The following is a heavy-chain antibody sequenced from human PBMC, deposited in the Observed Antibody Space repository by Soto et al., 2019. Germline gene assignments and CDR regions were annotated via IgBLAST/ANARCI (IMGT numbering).Heavy chain of an antibody. J-gene: IGHJ4*02. CDR2: IYYSGST. Sequence: SETLSLTCTVSGGSISSSSYYWGWLRQPPGKGLEWIGSIYYSGSTYYNPSLKSRVTISVDTSKNQFSLKLSSVTAADTAVYYCASGRNFYGDYGGVDYWGQGTLVTVSS. CDR1: GGSISSSSYY. V-gene: IGHV4-39*01. D-gene: IGHD4-17*01. CDR3: ASGRNFYGDYGGVDY.